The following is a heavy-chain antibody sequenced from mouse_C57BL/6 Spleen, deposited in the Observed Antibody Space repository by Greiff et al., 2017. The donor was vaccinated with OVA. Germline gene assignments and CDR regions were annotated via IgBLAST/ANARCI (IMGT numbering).Heavy chain of an antibody. CDR1: GFTFSDYY. V-gene: IGHV5-16*01. CDR2: INYDGSST. J-gene: IGHJ4*01. CDR3: ARVGFYYYGSSYAMDY. Sequence: DVQLVESEGGLVQPGSSMKLSCTASGFTFSDYYMAWVRQVPEKGLEWVANINYDGSSTYSLDSLKSRFIISRDNATNILYLQMSSLKSEDTATYYCARVGFYYYGSSYAMDYWGQGTSVTVSS. D-gene: IGHD1-1*01.